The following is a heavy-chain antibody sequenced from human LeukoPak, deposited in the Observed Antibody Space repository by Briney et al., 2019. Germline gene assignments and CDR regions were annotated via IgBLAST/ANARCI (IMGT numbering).Heavy chain of an antibody. Sequence: PGGSLRLSCAASGFTFSSYGMHWVRQAPGKGLEWVAFIRYDGSNKYYADSVKGRFTISRDNSKNTLYLQMNSLRAEDTAVYYCARDKFGAAGNLFDYWGQGTLVTVSS. CDR2: IRYDGSNK. V-gene: IGHV3-30*02. J-gene: IGHJ4*02. D-gene: IGHD6-13*01. CDR3: ARDKFGAAGNLFDY. CDR1: GFTFSSYG.